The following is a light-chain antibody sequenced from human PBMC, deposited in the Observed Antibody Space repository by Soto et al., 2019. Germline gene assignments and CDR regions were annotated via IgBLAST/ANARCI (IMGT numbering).Light chain of an antibody. J-gene: IGLJ1*01. V-gene: IGLV1-40*01. CDR2: GNS. Sequence: QSVLTQPASVSGAPGQRVTISCTGSSSNIGAGYDVHWYQQLPGTAPKLLIYGNSNRPSGVPDRFSGSKSGTSASLAITGLQAEDEADYYCQSYDSSLSGYKVFGTGTELTVL. CDR3: QSYDSSLSGYKV. CDR1: SSNIGAGYD.